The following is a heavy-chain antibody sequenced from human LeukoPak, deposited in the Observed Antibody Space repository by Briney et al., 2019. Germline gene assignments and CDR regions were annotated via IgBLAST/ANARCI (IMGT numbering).Heavy chain of an antibody. CDR1: GYTFTGYY. Sequence: GASVKVSCKASGYTFTGYYMHWVRQAPGQGLEWMGIINPSGGSTSYAQKFQGRVTMTRDMSTSTVYMELSSLRSEDTAVYYCARDPYNYDSSRRHFDYWGQGTLVTVSS. J-gene: IGHJ4*02. CDR2: INPSGGST. V-gene: IGHV1-46*01. CDR3: ARDPYNYDSSRRHFDY. D-gene: IGHD3-22*01.